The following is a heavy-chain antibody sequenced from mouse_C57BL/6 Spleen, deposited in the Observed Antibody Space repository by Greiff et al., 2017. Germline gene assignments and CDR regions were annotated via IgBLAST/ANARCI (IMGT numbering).Heavy chain of an antibody. Sequence: QVQLQQSGPELVKPGASVKISCKASGYAFSSSWMNWVKQRPGKGLEWIGRIYPGAGDTNYNGKFKGKATLTADKSSSTAYMQLSSLTSEDSAVYFCAVGYYYAMDYWGQGTSVTVSS. CDR3: AVGYYYAMDY. D-gene: IGHD2-2*01. J-gene: IGHJ4*01. V-gene: IGHV1-82*01. CDR2: IYPGAGDT. CDR1: GYAFSSSW.